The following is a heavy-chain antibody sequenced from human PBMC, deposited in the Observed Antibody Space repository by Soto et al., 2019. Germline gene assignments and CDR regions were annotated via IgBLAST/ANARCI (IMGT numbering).Heavy chain of an antibody. CDR3: ASHPLGAVCCTKSAYYFDY. Sequence: EVQLVESGGGLVKPGGSLRLSCAASGFTFSSYSMNWVRQAPGKGLEWVSSISSSSSYIYYADSVKGRFTISKDNSKKSLYLQMNRLRADETAVYYCASHPLGAVCCTKSAYYFDYWGQGTLVTVSS. D-gene: IGHD2-8*01. CDR1: GFTFSSYS. J-gene: IGHJ4*02. CDR2: ISSSSSYI. V-gene: IGHV3-21*01.